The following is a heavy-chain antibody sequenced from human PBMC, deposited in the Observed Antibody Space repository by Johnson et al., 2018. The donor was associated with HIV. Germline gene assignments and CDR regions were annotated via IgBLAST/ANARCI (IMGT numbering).Heavy chain of an antibody. D-gene: IGHD3-10*01. CDR1: GFTFDDYA. CDR3: ARRVGVFRSSHGAFDI. CDR2: ISYDGSTK. Sequence: VQLVESGGGVVQPGRSLRLSCAASGFTFDDYAMHWVRQAPGKGLERVAVISYDGSTKYYADSVKGRFTISRDNSKNTLYLQMNSLRADETAMYYCARRVGVFRSSHGAFDIWGQGTMVAVSS. V-gene: IGHV3-30-3*01. J-gene: IGHJ3*02.